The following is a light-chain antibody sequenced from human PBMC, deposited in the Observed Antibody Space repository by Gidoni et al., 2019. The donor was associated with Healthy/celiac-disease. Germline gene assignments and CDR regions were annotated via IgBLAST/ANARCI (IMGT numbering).Light chain of an antibody. V-gene: IGKV1-5*01. CDR3: QQYNSYSGT. J-gene: IGKJ1*01. CDR1: QSISSW. Sequence: GDRVTITCRASQSISSWLAWYPQKPGKAPKLLIYDASSLESGVPSRFSGSGSGTEFTLTISSLQPDDFATYYCQQYNSYSGTFGQGTKVEIK. CDR2: DAS.